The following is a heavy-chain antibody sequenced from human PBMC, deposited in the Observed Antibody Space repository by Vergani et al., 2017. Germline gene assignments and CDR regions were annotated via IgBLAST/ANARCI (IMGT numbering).Heavy chain of an antibody. D-gene: IGHD6-13*01. Sequence: QVQLVQSGAEVKKPGASVKVSCKASGYTFTSYYMHWVRQAPGQGLEWMGIINPSGGSTSYAQTFQGRVTMTRDTSTSTVYMELSSLRSEDTAVYYCAVGGIGAAGTRSRDHEQIDYWGQGTLVTVSS. J-gene: IGHJ4*02. CDR3: AVGGIGAAGTRSRDHEQIDY. CDR2: INPSGGST. CDR1: GYTFTSYY. V-gene: IGHV1-46*01.